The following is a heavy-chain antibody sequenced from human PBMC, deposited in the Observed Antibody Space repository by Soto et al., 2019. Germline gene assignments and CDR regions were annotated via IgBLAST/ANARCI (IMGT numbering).Heavy chain of an antibody. D-gene: IGHD5-12*01. CDR2: IYWDDDK. CDR3: AHSQRGPRDF. J-gene: IGHJ4*02. Sequence: QITLKESGPTLVRPTQTLTLTCTFSGFSLSTTGVAVAWIRQPPGEALEWLALIYWDDDKRYNSSLKSRLTITKDTSRDQVVLAMTNMAPTDTATYFCAHSQRGPRDFWGPGILVTVSS. V-gene: IGHV2-5*02. CDR1: GFSLSTTGVA.